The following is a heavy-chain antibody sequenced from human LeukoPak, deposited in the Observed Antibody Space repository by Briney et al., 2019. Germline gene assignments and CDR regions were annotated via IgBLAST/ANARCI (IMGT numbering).Heavy chain of an antibody. CDR2: ISAYNGNT. V-gene: IGHV1-18*01. CDR1: GYTFTSYG. J-gene: IGHJ4*02. Sequence: ASVKVSYKASGYTFTSYGISWVRQAPGQGLEWMGWISAYNGNTNYAQKLQGRVTMTTDTSTSTAYMELRSLRSDDTAVYYCASGLVGAETGPLGYWGQGTLVTVSS. D-gene: IGHD1-26*01. CDR3: ASGLVGAETGPLGY.